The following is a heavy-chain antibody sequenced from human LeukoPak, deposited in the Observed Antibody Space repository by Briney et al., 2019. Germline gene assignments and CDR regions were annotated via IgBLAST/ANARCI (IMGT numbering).Heavy chain of an antibody. CDR3: ARVNQDTAMAPYYFDY. V-gene: IGHV3-30*04. Sequence: GRSLRLSCAASGFTFSSYAMHWVRQAPGKGLEWVAVISYDGSNKYYADSVKGRFTISRDNSKNTLYLQMNSLRAEDTAVYYCARVNQDTAMAPYYFDYWGQGTLVTVSS. CDR1: GFTFSSYA. D-gene: IGHD5-18*01. J-gene: IGHJ4*02. CDR2: ISYDGSNK.